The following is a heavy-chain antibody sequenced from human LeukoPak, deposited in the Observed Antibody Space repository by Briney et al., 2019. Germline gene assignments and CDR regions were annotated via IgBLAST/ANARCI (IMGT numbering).Heavy chain of an antibody. Sequence: GGSLRLSCAASGSTFGSYWMHWVRQAPGKGLEWVSAISGSGGSTYYADSVKGRFTISRDNSKNTLYLQMNSLRAEDTAVYYCAKELVAVAGTSSPTDYWGQGTLVTVSS. J-gene: IGHJ4*02. CDR3: AKELVAVAGTSSPTDY. CDR1: GSTFGSYW. D-gene: IGHD6-19*01. V-gene: IGHV3-23*01. CDR2: ISGSGGST.